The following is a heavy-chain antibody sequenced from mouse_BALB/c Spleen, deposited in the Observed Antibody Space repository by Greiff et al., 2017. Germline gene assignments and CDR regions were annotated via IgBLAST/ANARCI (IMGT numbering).Heavy chain of an antibody. CDR2: IDPANGNT. Sequence: VQLQQSGAELVKPGASVKLSCTASGFNIKDTYMHWVKQRPEQGLEWIGRIDPANGNTKYDPKFQGKATITADTSSNTAYLQLSSLTSEDTAVYYCARGYEGEYYAMDYWGQGTSVTVSS. D-gene: IGHD2-14*01. CDR3: ARGYEGEYYAMDY. J-gene: IGHJ4*01. V-gene: IGHV14-3*02. CDR1: GFNIKDTY.